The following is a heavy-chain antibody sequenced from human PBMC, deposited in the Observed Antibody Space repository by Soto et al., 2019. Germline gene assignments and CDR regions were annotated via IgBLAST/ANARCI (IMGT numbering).Heavy chain of an antibody. Sequence: QVQLVESGGGVVQPGRSLRLSCAASGFTFSSYGMHWVRQAPGKGLEWVAVIWYDGSNKYYADSVKGRFTISRDNSKNTLYLQMNSLRAEDTAVYYCARDDILTGYPLDYWGQGTLVTVSS. CDR1: GFTFSSYG. D-gene: IGHD3-9*01. CDR3: ARDDILTGYPLDY. J-gene: IGHJ4*02. V-gene: IGHV3-33*01. CDR2: IWYDGSNK.